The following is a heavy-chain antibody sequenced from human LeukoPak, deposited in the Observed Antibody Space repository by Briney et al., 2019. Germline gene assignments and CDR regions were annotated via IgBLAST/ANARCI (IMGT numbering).Heavy chain of an antibody. CDR1: GYRFTNYW. CDR2: IYPADSYT. Sequence: GESLKISCKGSGYRFTNYWIGWVRQMPGKGLEWMGIIYPADSYTRYSPSFQGQVSSSADKSIGTAYLQWSSLKASDTAMYYCARIRDYDILTNYHIIDYWGQGTLVTVSS. J-gene: IGHJ4*02. D-gene: IGHD3-9*01. CDR3: ARIRDYDILTNYHIIDY. V-gene: IGHV5-51*01.